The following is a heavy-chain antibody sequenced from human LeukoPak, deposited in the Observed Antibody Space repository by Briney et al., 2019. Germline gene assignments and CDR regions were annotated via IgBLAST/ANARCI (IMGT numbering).Heavy chain of an antibody. J-gene: IGHJ1*01. CDR3: ARGPLPAAGIEYFQH. Sequence: PGRSLRLSCAASGFTFSSYAMHWVRQAPGKGLEWVAVISYDGSNKYYADSVKGRFTISRDNSKNTLYLQMNSLRAEDTAMYYCARGPLPAAGIEYFQHWGQGTLVTVSS. V-gene: IGHV3-30*04. D-gene: IGHD6-13*01. CDR1: GFTFSSYA. CDR2: ISYDGSNK.